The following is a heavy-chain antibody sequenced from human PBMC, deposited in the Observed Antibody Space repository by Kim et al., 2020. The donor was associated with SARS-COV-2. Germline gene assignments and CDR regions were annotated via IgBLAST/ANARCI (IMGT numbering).Heavy chain of an antibody. CDR3: AKGLQPRSVVVVAAPGGYGMDV. V-gene: IGHV3-9*01. Sequence: GGSLRLSCAASGFTFGDYAMHWVRQAPGKGLEWVSGISWNSGSIGYADSVKGRFTISRDNAKNSLYLQMNSLRAEDTALYYCAKGLQPRSVVVVAAPGGYGMDVWGQGTTVTVSS. J-gene: IGHJ6*02. CDR1: GFTFGDYA. D-gene: IGHD2-15*01. CDR2: ISWNSGSI.